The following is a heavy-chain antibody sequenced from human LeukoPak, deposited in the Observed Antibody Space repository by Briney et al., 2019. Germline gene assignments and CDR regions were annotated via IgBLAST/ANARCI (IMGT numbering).Heavy chain of an antibody. Sequence: SETLSLTCTVSGGSISSYYWSWIRQPPGKGLEWIGHIYTSGSTNYNPSLKSRVTMSVDTSKNQFSLKLSSVTAADTAVYYCARGYFWSGPVEYYMDVWGKGTTVTVSS. CDR3: ARGYFWSGPVEYYMDV. J-gene: IGHJ6*03. CDR2: IYTSGST. D-gene: IGHD3-3*01. CDR1: GGSISSYY. V-gene: IGHV4-4*07.